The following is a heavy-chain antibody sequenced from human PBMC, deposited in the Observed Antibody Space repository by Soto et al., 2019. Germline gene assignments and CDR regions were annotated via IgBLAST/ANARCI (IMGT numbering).Heavy chain of an antibody. J-gene: IGHJ6*03. D-gene: IGHD1-7*01. V-gene: IGHV6-1*01. CDR2: TYYRSRWYN. CDR1: GDSVSSNSAA. Sequence: PSQTLSLTCAISGDSVSSNSAAWNWIRQSPSRGLEWLGRTYYRSRWYNDYAVSVRSRITVNPDTPKNQFPLQLTSVTPEDTAVYYCAGTTSHQWYYMDVWGKGTTVTVS. CDR3: AGTTSHQWYYMDV.